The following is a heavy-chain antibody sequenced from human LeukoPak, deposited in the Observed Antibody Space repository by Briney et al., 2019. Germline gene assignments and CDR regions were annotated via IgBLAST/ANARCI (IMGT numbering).Heavy chain of an antibody. Sequence: SETLSLTCTVSGGSISSSSYYWGWIRQPPGKGLEWIGSIYCSGSTYYNPSLKSRVTISVDTSKNQFSLKLSSVTAADTAVYYCARPTYYYDSSGHDAFDIWGQGTMVTVSS. CDR2: IYCSGST. V-gene: IGHV4-39*01. CDR3: ARPTYYYDSSGHDAFDI. J-gene: IGHJ3*02. CDR1: GGSISSSSYY. D-gene: IGHD3-22*01.